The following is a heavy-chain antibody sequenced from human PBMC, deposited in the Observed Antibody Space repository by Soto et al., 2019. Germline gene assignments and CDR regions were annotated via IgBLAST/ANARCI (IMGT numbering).Heavy chain of an antibody. V-gene: IGHV4-39*01. Sequence: PSETLSLICTVSGDSIRSSSYWGWIRQPPGKGLEWIGSIYSTGNTYYNPSLNSQVTISVDTSMNQFSLNVISVTAADTAVYYCRRSSWYSTDVWGQGTTVTVSS. CDR1: GDSIRSSSY. CDR3: RRSSWYSTDV. J-gene: IGHJ6*02. CDR2: IYSTGNT. D-gene: IGHD6-13*01.